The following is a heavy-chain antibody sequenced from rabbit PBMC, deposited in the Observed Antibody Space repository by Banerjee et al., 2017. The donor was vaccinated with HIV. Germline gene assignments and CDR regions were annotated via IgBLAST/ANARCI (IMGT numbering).Heavy chain of an antibody. CDR1: GFDLSNYFY. D-gene: IGHD2-1*01. CDR2: IDTSVGSI. J-gene: IGHJ4*01. CDR3: ASDYPAGYGGYNL. Sequence: QSLEESGGGLVQPEGSLTLTCTASGFDLSNYFYMCWVRQAPGKGLEWIACIDTSVGSIYYASWAKGRFTGSKTSSTTVTLQMTSLTAADTAAYFCASDYPAGYGGYNLWGQGTLVSVS. V-gene: IGHV1S40*01.